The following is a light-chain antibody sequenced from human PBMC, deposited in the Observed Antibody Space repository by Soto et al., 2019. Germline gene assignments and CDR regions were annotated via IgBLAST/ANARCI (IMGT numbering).Light chain of an antibody. V-gene: IGKV3-15*01. CDR1: QSVSSN. Sequence: EIVKTQSPGTLSVTPGERATLSCRASQSVSSNLAWYQQKPAQATGLLIYGASTRATGIPARFSGRGSGTEFALTIRSLQSEDFAFYYCQQYNNWPPWTFGQGTKGEIK. CDR2: GAS. CDR3: QQYNNWPPWT. J-gene: IGKJ1*01.